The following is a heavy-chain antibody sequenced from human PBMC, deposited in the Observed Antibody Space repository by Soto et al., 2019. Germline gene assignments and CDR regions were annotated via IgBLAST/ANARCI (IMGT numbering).Heavy chain of an antibody. CDR1: GGSISRSTFY. CDR2: VYYSGNT. CDR3: ARHDGFSSGWIFDY. Sequence: PSETLSLTCTVSGGSISRSTFYWGWIRQPPGKGLEWIGNVYYSGNTYYNPSLQSRVTISVDTSKNQLSLKLRSVTSADTAVYYCARHDGFSSGWIFDYWGHGTLVTVS. D-gene: IGHD6-19*01. V-gene: IGHV4-39*01. J-gene: IGHJ4*01.